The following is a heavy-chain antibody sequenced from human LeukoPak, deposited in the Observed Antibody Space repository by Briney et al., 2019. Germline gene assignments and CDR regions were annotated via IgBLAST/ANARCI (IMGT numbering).Heavy chain of an antibody. Sequence: EASVKVSCKASGYKFTGYYMHWVRQAPGQGLEWMGWINPNSGGTNYAQKFQGRVTMTRDTSISTAYMELSRLRSDDTAVYYCARGGYSSSAGSFALVVYWGQGTLVTVSS. D-gene: IGHD6-6*01. J-gene: IGHJ4*02. CDR1: GYKFTGYY. CDR2: INPNSGGT. V-gene: IGHV1-2*02. CDR3: ARGGYSSSAGSFALVVY.